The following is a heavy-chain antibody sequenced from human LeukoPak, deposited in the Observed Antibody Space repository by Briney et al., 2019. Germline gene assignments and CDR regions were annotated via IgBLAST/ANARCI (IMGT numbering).Heavy chain of an antibody. CDR1: GFSISSGHY. V-gene: IGHV4-38-2*01. J-gene: IGHJ4*02. CDR3: AILPYCSSTTCYSPYYFDY. CDR2: IHHSGST. Sequence: SETLSLTCGVSGFSISSGHYWGWIRQPPGEGLEWIGSIHHSGSTYYNPSLKSRVTISVDTSKNQFSLNLSSVTAADTAVYYCAILPYCSSTTCYSPYYFDYGGQGTLVTVSS. D-gene: IGHD2-2*01.